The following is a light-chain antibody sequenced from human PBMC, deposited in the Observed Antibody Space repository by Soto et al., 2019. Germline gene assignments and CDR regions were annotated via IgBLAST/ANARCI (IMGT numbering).Light chain of an antibody. CDR3: SSYTSSSTPVV. Sequence: QSALTQPASVSGSTGQSITISCTGTSSDVGGYNYVSWYQQHPGKATKLMIYDVSNRPSGVSNRFSGSKSGDTASLTISGVQAEDEAYYYCSSYTSSSTPVVFGGGSK. V-gene: IGLV2-14*01. CDR2: DVS. CDR1: SSDVGGYNY. J-gene: IGLJ2*01.